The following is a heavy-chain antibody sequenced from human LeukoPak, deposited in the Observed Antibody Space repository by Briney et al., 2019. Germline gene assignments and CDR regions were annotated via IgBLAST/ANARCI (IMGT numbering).Heavy chain of an antibody. D-gene: IGHD6-19*01. CDR3: ANSRWLGDFFDY. Sequence: ETLSLPCTVSGGSISSSSYYWGWIRQAPGKGLEWVPGISDTGGITYYGDSVKGRFTISRDNSKKMLYLQMNSLRAEDTATYFCANSRWLGDFFDYWGQGTLVTVSS. CDR2: ISDTGGIT. V-gene: IGHV3-23*01. CDR1: GGSISSSSYY. J-gene: IGHJ4*02.